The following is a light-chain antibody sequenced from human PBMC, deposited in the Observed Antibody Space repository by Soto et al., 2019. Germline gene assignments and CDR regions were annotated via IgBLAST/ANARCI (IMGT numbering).Light chain of an antibody. CDR3: QQYGSSPTWT. CDR1: QSVSSSY. J-gene: IGKJ1*01. CDR2: GAS. Sequence: EIVLTQSPGTLSLSRGERATLSCRASQSVSSSYLAWYQQKPGQAPRLLIYGASSRATGIPDRFSGSGSGTDFTLTISRLEPEDFAVYYCQQYGSSPTWTFGQGTKVAIK. V-gene: IGKV3-20*01.